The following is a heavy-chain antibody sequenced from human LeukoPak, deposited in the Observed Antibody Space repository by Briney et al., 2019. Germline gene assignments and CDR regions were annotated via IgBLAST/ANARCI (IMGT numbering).Heavy chain of an antibody. D-gene: IGHD5-12*01. CDR3: AKDRAPYSGARGFDC. Sequence: GGSLRLSCAASGFTFSTYAMNWVRQPPGKGLEWVSGISPSGASPYYADSVEGRFTISRDNSKNTVYLQVNSLGAADTAVYYCAKDRAPYSGARGFDCWGQGTLVTVSS. CDR2: ISPSGASP. CDR1: GFTFSTYA. V-gene: IGHV3-23*01. J-gene: IGHJ4*02.